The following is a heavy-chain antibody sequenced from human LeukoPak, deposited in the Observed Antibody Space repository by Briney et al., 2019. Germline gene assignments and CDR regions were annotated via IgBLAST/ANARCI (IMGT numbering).Heavy chain of an antibody. Sequence: GGSLRLSCAASGFTFSSYAMSWVRQAPGKGLEWVSAISASGETIYYADSVKGRFTISRDHSKNTLYLQMNSLRAEDTAVYYCAKIQRYGDYPTLHWGQGTLVTVSS. D-gene: IGHD4-17*01. V-gene: IGHV3-23*01. J-gene: IGHJ1*01. CDR3: AKIQRYGDYPTLH. CDR1: GFTFSSYA. CDR2: ISASGETI.